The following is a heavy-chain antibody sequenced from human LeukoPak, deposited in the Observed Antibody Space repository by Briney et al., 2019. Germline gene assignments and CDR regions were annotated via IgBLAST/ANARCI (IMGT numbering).Heavy chain of an antibody. Sequence: GGSLRLSCAASGFTFSRYTMNWVRQAPGKGLEGVANIKQDGSEKYYVDSVKGRFTISRDNAKNSLYLQMNSLRAGDTAVYYCARESIFEVVIEYWGQGTLVTVSS. CDR3: ARESIFEVVIEY. D-gene: IGHD3-3*01. CDR2: IKQDGSEK. V-gene: IGHV3-7*01. CDR1: GFTFSRYT. J-gene: IGHJ4*02.